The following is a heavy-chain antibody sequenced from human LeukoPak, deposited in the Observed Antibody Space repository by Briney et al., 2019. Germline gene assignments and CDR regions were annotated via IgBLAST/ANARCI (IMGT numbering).Heavy chain of an antibody. Sequence: GGSLRLSCAASGFTFSSYAMHWVRQAPGKGLEYVSAISSNGGSTYYANSVKGRFTISRDTPKNTLYLQMGSLRAEDMAVYYCARPKYCSSTSCFDFDYWGQGTLVTVSS. V-gene: IGHV3-64*01. CDR1: GFTFSSYA. D-gene: IGHD2-2*01. CDR2: ISSNGGST. CDR3: ARPKYCSSTSCFDFDY. J-gene: IGHJ4*02.